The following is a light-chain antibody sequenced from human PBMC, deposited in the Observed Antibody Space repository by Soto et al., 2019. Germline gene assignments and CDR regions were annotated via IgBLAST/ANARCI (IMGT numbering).Light chain of an antibody. Sequence: QSVLTQPPSASGTPGQRVTISCSGSSSNIGSNYVYWYQQLPGTAPKLLIHSNNQRPSGVPDRFSGSKSGTSASLAISGLQSEDEADYYCAAWDDSLNGWVFGGGTKLTVL. J-gene: IGLJ3*02. CDR2: SNN. CDR1: SSNIGSNY. V-gene: IGLV1-44*01. CDR3: AAWDDSLNGWV.